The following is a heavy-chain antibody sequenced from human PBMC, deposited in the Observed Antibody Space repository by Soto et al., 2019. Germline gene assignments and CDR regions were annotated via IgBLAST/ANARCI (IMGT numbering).Heavy chain of an antibody. V-gene: IGHV4-31*03. CDR2: IYYSGST. D-gene: IGHD2-2*01. CDR3: ARTIVVVPAAMHWFDP. CDR1: GGSINSGGYY. Sequence: PSETLSLTCTVSGGSINSGGYYWSWIRQHPGKGLEWIGYIYYSGSTYYNPSLKSRVTISVDTSKNQFSLKLSSVTAADTAVYYCARTIVVVPAAMHWFDPWGQGTLVTVSS. J-gene: IGHJ5*02.